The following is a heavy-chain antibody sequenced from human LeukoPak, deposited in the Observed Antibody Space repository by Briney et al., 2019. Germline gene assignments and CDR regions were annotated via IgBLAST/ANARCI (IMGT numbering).Heavy chain of an antibody. CDR1: GYTFIDYY. CDR2: INPSSGGT. V-gene: IGHV1-2*06. Sequence: GASVKVSCKASGYTFIDYYMHWVRQAPGQGLEWMGRINPSSGGTNYAQKFQGRVTMTRDTSISTAYMELSRLRSDDTAVYYCASGYCSSTSCHYRYNWFDPWGQGTLVTVSS. CDR3: ASGYCSSTSCHYRYNWFDP. J-gene: IGHJ5*02. D-gene: IGHD2-2*03.